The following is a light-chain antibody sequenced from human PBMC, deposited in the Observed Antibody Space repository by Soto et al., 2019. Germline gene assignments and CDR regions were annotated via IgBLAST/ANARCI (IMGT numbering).Light chain of an antibody. CDR3: ATWDGSLSAEV. V-gene: IGLV1-51*01. Sequence: QSVLTQPPSAIGTPGQTVTISCSGGSSNIGSNTVNWYQQVPGSAPKLLIYDNNKRPSGIPDRFSGSKSGTSGTLDITGLQTGDEADYYCATWDGSLSAEVFGAGTKVTVL. J-gene: IGLJ2*01. CDR1: SSNIGSNT. CDR2: DNN.